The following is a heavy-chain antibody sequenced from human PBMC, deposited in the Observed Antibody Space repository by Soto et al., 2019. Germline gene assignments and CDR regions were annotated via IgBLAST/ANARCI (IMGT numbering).Heavy chain of an antibody. V-gene: IGHV1-18*01. CDR2: ISTYNGNT. D-gene: IGHD3-22*01. Sequence: QVQLVQSGAEVKKPGASVKVSCKASGYTFTTYGMSWVRQAPGQGLDWMGWISTYNGNTKYAERLQGRVTMTTDTTTRTAYMGLGSLGSDDTAVYYCARGPTDYYDNSGNYFLDYWGQGTLVTVSS. CDR1: GYTFTTYG. J-gene: IGHJ4*02. CDR3: ARGPTDYYDNSGNYFLDY.